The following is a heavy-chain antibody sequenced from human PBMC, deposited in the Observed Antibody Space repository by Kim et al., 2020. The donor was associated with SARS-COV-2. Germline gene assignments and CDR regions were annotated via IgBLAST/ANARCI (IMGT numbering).Heavy chain of an antibody. CDR1: GYTFTSYG. D-gene: IGHD6-19*01. J-gene: IGHJ6*02. CDR2: ISAYIGNT. V-gene: IGHV1-18*04. Sequence: ASVKVSCKASGYTFTSYGISWVRQAPGQGLEWMGWISAYIGNTNYAQKLQGRVTMTTDTSTSTAYMELRSLRSNDTAVYYCARDRWKSSGWYVFYYYYGMDVWGQGTTVTVSS. CDR3: ARDRWKSSGWYVFYYYYGMDV.